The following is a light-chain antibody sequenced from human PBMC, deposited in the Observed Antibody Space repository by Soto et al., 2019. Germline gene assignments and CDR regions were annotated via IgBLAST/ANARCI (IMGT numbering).Light chain of an antibody. V-gene: IGLV1-47*01. CDR3: SGWDENLRGV. CDR1: TSNIGTNY. Sequence: QSVLTQPPSVSGTPGQRVIISCSGGTSNIGTNYVYWFQHLPGTAPKLLIYRNDQRPSGVPERFSGSKSGTSASLAISGLRPEDEAHYYCSGWDENLRGVFGGGTKVTVL. J-gene: IGLJ3*02. CDR2: RND.